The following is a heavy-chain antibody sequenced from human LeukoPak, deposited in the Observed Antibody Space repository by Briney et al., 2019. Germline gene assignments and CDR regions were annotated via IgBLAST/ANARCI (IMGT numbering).Heavy chain of an antibody. Sequence: GGSLRLSCAASGFTFSKAWMGWVRQAPGKGLEWFGRIKSKTDGGTADYAAPMNGRFTLSRDDSKNTLYLQVNSLKTEDTAVYYCTTDRGIAVRPAFDYWGQGTLVTVSS. V-gene: IGHV3-15*01. CDR2: IKSKTDGGTA. CDR1: GFTFSKAW. D-gene: IGHD6-6*01. CDR3: TTDRGIAVRPAFDY. J-gene: IGHJ4*02.